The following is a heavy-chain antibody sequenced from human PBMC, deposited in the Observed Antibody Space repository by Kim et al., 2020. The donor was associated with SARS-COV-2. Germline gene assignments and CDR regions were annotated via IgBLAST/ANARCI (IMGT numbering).Heavy chain of an antibody. CDR3: ARSQGYYGSGSYYMEGVLDY. J-gene: IGHJ4*02. Sequence: SETLSLTCTVSGGSISSYYWSWIRQPPGKGLEWIGYIYYSGSTNYNPSLKSRVTISVDTSKNQFSLKLSSVTAADTAVYYCARSQGYYGSGSYYMEGVLDYWGQGTLVTVSS. CDR1: GGSISSYY. D-gene: IGHD3-10*01. V-gene: IGHV4-59*01. CDR2: IYYSGST.